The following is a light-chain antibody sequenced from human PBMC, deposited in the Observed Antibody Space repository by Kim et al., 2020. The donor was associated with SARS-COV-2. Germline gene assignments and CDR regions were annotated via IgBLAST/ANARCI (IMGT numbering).Light chain of an antibody. CDR2: RDS. V-gene: IGLV3-9*01. J-gene: IGLJ3*02. CDR1: NIGNKN. CDR3: QVWDRNGKV. Sequence: SYELTQPLSVSVALGQTARITCGGNNIGNKNVHWYQQRPGQAPVLVIYRDSNRPSGIPERFSGSNSGDTATLTISRAQDGDEADYYCQVWDRNGKVFGGGTQLTVL.